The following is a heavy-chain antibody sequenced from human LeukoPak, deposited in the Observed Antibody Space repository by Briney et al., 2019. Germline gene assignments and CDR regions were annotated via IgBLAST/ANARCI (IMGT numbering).Heavy chain of an antibody. Sequence: SEPLSLTCSVSGRSISNFYWSWLRHPPGKGLEWIAYIYSNGGTNYNPALKSQVTMSLDTSKNQFSLKLNSVNAADTAVYYCARHVSGIYGSRGDFDYWGQGTLVTVSS. D-gene: IGHD3-10*01. V-gene: IGHV4-59*08. CDR2: IYSNGGT. CDR3: ARHVSGIYGSRGDFDY. CDR1: GRSISNFY. J-gene: IGHJ4*02.